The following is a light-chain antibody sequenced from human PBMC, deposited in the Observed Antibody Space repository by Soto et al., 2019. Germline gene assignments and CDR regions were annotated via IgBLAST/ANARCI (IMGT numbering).Light chain of an antibody. CDR2: DVN. CDR3: SSFTSSNTYV. V-gene: IGLV2-18*02. CDR1: SSDIGAYNR. Sequence: QSALTQPPSVSGSPGQSVAIFCTGTSSDIGAYNRVSWYQQPPGTAPKLMIYDVNNRPSGVPDRFSGSKSGNTASLTISGLQADDEADYYCSSFTSSNTYVFGTGTKDTVL. J-gene: IGLJ1*01.